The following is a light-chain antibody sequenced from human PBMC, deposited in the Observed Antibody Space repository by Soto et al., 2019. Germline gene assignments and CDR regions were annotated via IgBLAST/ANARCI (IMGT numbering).Light chain of an antibody. J-gene: IGKJ2*01. CDR3: QQFNNWPPRYT. CDR2: GAS. CDR1: QSVSSN. V-gene: IGKV3-15*01. Sequence: EVVMTQSPATLSVSPGERVTLSCRASQSVSSNLAWYQQKAGQAPRLLISGASTRATGIPARFSGSGFGTEFTLTISSLQSEDSAVYYCQQFNNWPPRYTFGQGTKLEIK.